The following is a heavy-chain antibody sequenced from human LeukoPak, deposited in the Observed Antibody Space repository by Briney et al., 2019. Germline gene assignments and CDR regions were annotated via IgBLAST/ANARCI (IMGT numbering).Heavy chain of an antibody. V-gene: IGHV4-59*08. CDR1: GGSISSYY. CDR3: ATTVGALFDY. CDR2: IYYSGST. D-gene: IGHD1-26*01. Sequence: NASETLSLTCTVSGGSISSYYWSWIRQPPGKGLEWIGYIYYSGSTNYNPSLKSRVTISVDTSKNQFSLKLSSVTAADTAVYYCATTVGALFDYWGQGTLVTVSS. J-gene: IGHJ4*02.